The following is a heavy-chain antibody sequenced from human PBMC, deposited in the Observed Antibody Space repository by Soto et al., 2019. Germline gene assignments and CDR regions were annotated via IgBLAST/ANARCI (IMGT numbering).Heavy chain of an antibody. CDR1: GGCVGSSNYY. Sequence: SETLSLTCTVSGGCVGSSNYYWSWIRQPPGKGLEWLGYIYYNASASYNTSLKSRITVSVDTSKNQLSLKLSSVTAANTAVYYCARETTGDPTFFDYWGQGTLVTVSS. V-gene: IGHV4-61*01. J-gene: IGHJ4*02. CDR3: ARETTGDPTFFDY. D-gene: IGHD1-1*01. CDR2: IYYNASA.